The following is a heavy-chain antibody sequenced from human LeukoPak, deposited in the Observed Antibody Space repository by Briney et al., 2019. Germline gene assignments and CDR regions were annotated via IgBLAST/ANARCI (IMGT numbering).Heavy chain of an antibody. D-gene: IGHD4-11*01. V-gene: IGHV4-59*02. Sequence: GSLRLSCAASGFTVSSKYMSWVRQPPGKGLEWIGYMYYSGSPNYNPSLKSRVTMSVDTSKNQFSLKLNSVTAADTAVYYCARGGTYRGGADYWGQGTLVTVSS. CDR2: MYYSGSP. CDR1: GFTVSSKY. CDR3: ARGGTYRGGADY. J-gene: IGHJ4*02.